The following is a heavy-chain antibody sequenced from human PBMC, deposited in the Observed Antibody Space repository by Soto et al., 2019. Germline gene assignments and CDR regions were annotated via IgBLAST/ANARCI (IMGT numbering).Heavy chain of an antibody. Sequence: PSETLSLTCAVSGGSISSSNWWSWVRQPPGKGLEWIGEIYHSGSTNYNPSLKSRVTISVGKSKNQFSLKLSSVTAADTAVYYCARESRTAAFNDYWGQGTPVTVSS. CDR1: GGSISSSNW. V-gene: IGHV4-4*02. CDR2: IYHSGST. J-gene: IGHJ4*02. D-gene: IGHD6-13*01. CDR3: ARESRTAAFNDY.